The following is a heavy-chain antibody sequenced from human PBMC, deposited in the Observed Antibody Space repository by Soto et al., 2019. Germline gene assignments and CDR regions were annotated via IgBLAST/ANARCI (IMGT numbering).Heavy chain of an antibody. V-gene: IGHV3-21*01. J-gene: IGHJ6*02. CDR1: GFTFSSYS. Sequence: WGSLRLSCAASGFTFSSYSMNSVRQAPGKGLEWVSSISSSSSYIYYADSVKGRFTISRDNAKNSLYLQMNSLRAEDTAVYYCARGRIGLVVTAIRSYYYYYGMDVWGQGTTVT. CDR3: ARGRIGLVVTAIRSYYYYYGMDV. D-gene: IGHD2-21*02. CDR2: ISSSSSYI.